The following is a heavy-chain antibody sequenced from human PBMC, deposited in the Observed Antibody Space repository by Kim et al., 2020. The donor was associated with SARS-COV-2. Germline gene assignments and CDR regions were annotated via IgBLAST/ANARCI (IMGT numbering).Heavy chain of an antibody. CDR2: IYYSGST. V-gene: IGHV4-59*01. D-gene: IGHD2-2*01. CDR1: GGSISSYY. CDR3: ARGGTSRWFDY. J-gene: IGHJ4*02. Sequence: SETLSLTCTVSGGSISSYYWSWIRQPAGKGPEWSGYIYYSGSTNYNPSLKSRVMISVDTSKNQFSLKLTSMTAADTVVYYCARGGTSRWFDYWGQGTLVTVSS.